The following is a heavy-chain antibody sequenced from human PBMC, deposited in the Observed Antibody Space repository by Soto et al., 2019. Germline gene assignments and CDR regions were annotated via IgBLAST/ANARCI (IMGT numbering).Heavy chain of an antibody. J-gene: IGHJ6*02. Sequence: QPGGSLRLSCLASGFTFSDFATTWVRHVPGRGLEWVASLDGAGGSTYYAESVRGRFSISRDNSQNTLFLQMKRLTVDDTAIYYCAAPRDEYGSGVSWFTYGMDIWGQGTTVTVSS. V-gene: IGHV3-23*01. CDR3: AAPRDEYGSGVSWFTYGMDI. CDR1: GFTFSDFA. CDR2: LDGAGGST. D-gene: IGHD3-10*01.